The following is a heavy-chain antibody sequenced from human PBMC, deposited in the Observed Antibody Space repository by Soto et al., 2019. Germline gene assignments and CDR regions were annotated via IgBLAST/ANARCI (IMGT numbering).Heavy chain of an antibody. J-gene: IGHJ6*04. V-gene: IGHV4-39*01. D-gene: IGHD2-2*03. CDR2: IYSSENT. CDR3: ARLNGYFVSTNCHGHYRMDV. Sequence: PSETLSLTCTVSGGSVSSNSYSWGWIRQSPGKGLEWIGTIYSSENTYYNPSLLSRVTISVDTSKNEFSLRLSSVTAADTAVYYCARLNGYFVSTNCHGHYRMDVWGKGTTVTVSS. CDR1: GGSVSSNSYS.